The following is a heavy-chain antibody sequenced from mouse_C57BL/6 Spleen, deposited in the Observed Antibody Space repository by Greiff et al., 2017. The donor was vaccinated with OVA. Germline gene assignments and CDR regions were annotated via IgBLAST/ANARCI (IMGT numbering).Heavy chain of an antibody. CDR1: GYTFTDYY. Sequence: EVQLQQSGPELVKPGASVKISCKASGYTFTDYYMNWVKQSHGKSLEWIGDINPNNGGTSYNQKFKGKATLTVDKSSSTAYMELRSLTSEDSAVYYCAREEPGAYYFDDWGQGTTLTVAS. CDR3: AREEPGAYYFDD. V-gene: IGHV1-26*01. J-gene: IGHJ2*01. CDR2: INPNNGGT.